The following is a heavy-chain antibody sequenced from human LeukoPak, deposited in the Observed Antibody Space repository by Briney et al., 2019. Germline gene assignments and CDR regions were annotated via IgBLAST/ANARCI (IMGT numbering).Heavy chain of an antibody. J-gene: IGHJ4*02. CDR1: GFTFSSYW. CDR2: IKQDGREK. D-gene: IGHD3-10*01. V-gene: IGHV3-7*01. CDR3: ARVLPRGCFGY. Sequence: GGSLTLSCAPSGFTFSSYWMSWVRQAPGKGLEWVANIKQDGREKYYVDSVKGRFTISRDNAKNSLYLQMNSLRAEDTAVYYCARVLPRGCFGYWGQGTLVTVSS.